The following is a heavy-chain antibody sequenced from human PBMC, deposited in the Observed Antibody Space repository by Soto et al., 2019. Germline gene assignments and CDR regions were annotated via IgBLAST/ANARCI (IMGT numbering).Heavy chain of an antibody. Sequence: SETLSLTCTVSGGSITSSYWSWIRRPPGKGLEWIAYIYDTGISGYTPSTSYNPSLKSRVTMSVDTSKSQVSLKLTSVTAADTAVYYWARGEDAFFYYGLDVWGQGITVTVSS. CDR1: GGSITSSY. CDR3: ARGEDAFFYYGLDV. V-gene: IGHV4-59*01. J-gene: IGHJ6*02. CDR2: IYDTGISGYTPST.